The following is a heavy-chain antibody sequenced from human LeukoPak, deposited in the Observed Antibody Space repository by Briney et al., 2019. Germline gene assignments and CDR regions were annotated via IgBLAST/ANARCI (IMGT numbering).Heavy chain of an antibody. CDR3: ATSDYDSSGYFPYYYYYYMDV. J-gene: IGHJ6*03. V-gene: IGHV4-59*01. D-gene: IGHD3-22*01. CDR1: GGSISSYY. CDR2: INYSGST. Sequence: PSETLSLTCTVSGGSISSYYWSWIRQPPGKGLEWIGYINYSGSTNYNPSLMSRVTISVDTSKNQFSLKLSSVTAADTAVYYCATSDYDSSGYFPYYYYYYMDVWGKGTTATVSS.